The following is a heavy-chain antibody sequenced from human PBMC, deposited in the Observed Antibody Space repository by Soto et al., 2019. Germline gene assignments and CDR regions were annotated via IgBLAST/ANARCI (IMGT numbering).Heavy chain of an antibody. Sequence: QVRLQESGPGLVKPSETLSLTCSVSGDSVTRANAYWIWLRQAPGKGLEWIGYLYNSGSTNYKPSLRSRVSLSLDTSKNKFSVNLTSVTPADSAIYYCAKLPPPGWIDAWGHGTLVAVS. CDR2: LYNSGST. V-gene: IGHV4-61*01. D-gene: IGHD1-7*01. CDR1: GDSVTRANAY. CDR3: AKLPPPGWIDA. J-gene: IGHJ5*01.